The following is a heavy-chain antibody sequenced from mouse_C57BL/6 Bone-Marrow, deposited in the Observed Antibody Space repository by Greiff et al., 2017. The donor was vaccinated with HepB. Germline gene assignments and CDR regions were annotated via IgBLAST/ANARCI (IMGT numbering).Heavy chain of an antibody. CDR3: ARSYYRNYGYAMDY. J-gene: IGHJ4*01. Sequence: VQLQQPGAELVRPGSSVKLSCKASGYTFTSYWMDWVKQRPGQGLEWIGNIYPSDSETHYNQKFKDKATLTVDKSSSTAYMQLSSLTSEDSAVYYCARSYYRNYGYAMDYWGQGTSVTVSS. V-gene: IGHV1-61*01. CDR1: GYTFTSYW. D-gene: IGHD2-10*01. CDR2: IYPSDSET.